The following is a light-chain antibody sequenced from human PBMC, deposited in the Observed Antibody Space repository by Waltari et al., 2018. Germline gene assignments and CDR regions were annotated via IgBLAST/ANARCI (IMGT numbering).Light chain of an antibody. Sequence: QSVLTQPPSVSWAPGQRVTFSCTGSRSTLRAHYDVHWYQHLPGTAPKLLIYDNNHRPSGVPERFSASKSGTSASLAITGLQAEDEADYYCQSYDSSLNGWVFGGGTKLTVL. CDR3: QSYDSSLNGWV. CDR1: RSTLRAHYD. CDR2: DNN. J-gene: IGLJ3*02. V-gene: IGLV1-40*01.